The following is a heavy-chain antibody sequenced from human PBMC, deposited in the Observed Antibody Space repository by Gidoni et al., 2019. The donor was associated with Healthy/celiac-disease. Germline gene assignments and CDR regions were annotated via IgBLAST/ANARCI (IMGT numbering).Heavy chain of an antibody. V-gene: IGHV3-30-3*01. CDR2: ISYDGSNK. CDR1: SSYA. J-gene: IGHJ4*02. D-gene: IGHD6-19*01. Sequence: SSYAMHWVRQAPGKGLEWVAVISYDGSNKYYADSVKGRFTISRDNSKNTLYLQMNSLRAEDTAVYYCARPYSSGPGTILVYWGQGTLVTVSS. CDR3: ARPYSSGPGTILVY.